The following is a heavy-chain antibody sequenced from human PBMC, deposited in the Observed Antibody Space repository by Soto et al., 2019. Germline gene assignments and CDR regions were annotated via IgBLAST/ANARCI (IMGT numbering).Heavy chain of an antibody. V-gene: IGHV3-23*01. D-gene: IGHD1-26*01. CDR1: GFTFSSYA. Sequence: EVQLLESGGGLVQPGGSLRLSCAASGFTFSSYAMSWVRQAPGKGLEWVSAISGSGGSTYYADSVKGRFTISRDNSKNTLYLQMNSLIAEDTAVYYCAKDRFGIVGATISDYWGQGTLVTVSS. CDR2: ISGSGGST. CDR3: AKDRFGIVGATISDY. J-gene: IGHJ4*02.